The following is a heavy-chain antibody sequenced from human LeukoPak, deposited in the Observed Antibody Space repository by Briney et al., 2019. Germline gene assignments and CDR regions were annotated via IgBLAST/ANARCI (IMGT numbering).Heavy chain of an antibody. CDR2: INPDSGGT. J-gene: IGHJ4*02. V-gene: IGHV1-2*02. CDR3: ARPFIETPSLGALDY. CDR1: GYTFTDYY. Sequence: GASVKVSCKDSGYTFTDYYMHWLRQAPGQGLEWMGWINPDSGGTNYAQNFQGRVTMTRDTSISTAYMELSRLRSDDTAVYYCARPFIETPSLGALDYWGQGTLVTVSS. D-gene: IGHD4-23*01.